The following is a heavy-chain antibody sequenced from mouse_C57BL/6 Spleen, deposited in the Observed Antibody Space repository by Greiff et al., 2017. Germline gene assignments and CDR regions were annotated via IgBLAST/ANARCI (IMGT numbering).Heavy chain of an antibody. CDR3: HIATVVDYAMDY. CDR2: IYPGDGDT. J-gene: IGHJ4*01. Sequence: QVQLQQSGPELVKPGASVKISCKASGYAFSSSWMNWVKQRPGKGLEWIGRIYPGDGDTNYNGKFKGKATLTADKSSSTAYMQLSSLTSEDSAVYFCHIATVVDYAMDYWGQGTSVTVSS. D-gene: IGHD1-1*01. CDR1: GYAFSSSW. V-gene: IGHV1-82*01.